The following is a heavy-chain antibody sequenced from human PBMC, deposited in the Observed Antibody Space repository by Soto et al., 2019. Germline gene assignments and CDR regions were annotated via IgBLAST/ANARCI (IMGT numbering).Heavy chain of an antibody. D-gene: IGHD3-10*01. J-gene: IGHJ6*01. CDR1: GFTFRSYT. Sequence: GGSLRLSCVASGFTFRSYTMNWVRQTPGNGLEWVSAIRGFSPYTFYADSVKGRCSISIVNAKNELYLQICSLRAEDTTVSYCARDRGYDAHDYYYNALEVWGKGNMVTVGS. CDR3: ARDRGYDAHDYYYNALEV. V-gene: IGHV3-21*01. CDR2: IRGFSPYT.